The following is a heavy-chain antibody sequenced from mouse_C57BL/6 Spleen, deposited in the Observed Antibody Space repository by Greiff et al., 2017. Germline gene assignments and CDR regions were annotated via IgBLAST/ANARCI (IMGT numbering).Heavy chain of an antibody. D-gene: IGHD2-4*01. V-gene: IGHV5-17*01. CDR2: ISSGSSTI. J-gene: IGHJ4*01. Sequence: EVQLVESGGGLVKPGGSLKLSCAASGFTFSDYGMHWVRQAPEKGLEWVAYISSGSSTIYSADTVKGRFTISCDNSENTLFLQMTSLRSEDTAMYYCARYDCLYAMDYWGHGTSVTVSS. CDR1: GFTFSDYG. CDR3: ARYDCLYAMDY.